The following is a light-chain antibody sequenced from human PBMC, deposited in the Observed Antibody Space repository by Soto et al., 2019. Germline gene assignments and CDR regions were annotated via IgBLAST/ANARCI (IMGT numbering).Light chain of an antibody. V-gene: IGLV2-23*01. CDR3: CSYASSSSYV. J-gene: IGLJ1*01. CDR1: TSDVGGYNL. CDR2: EGT. Sequence: QSVLTQPASVSGSPGQSITISCSGTTSDVGGYNLVSWYQQHTAKAPKLLIYEGTQRPSGVSSRFSGSKSGNTASLTISGLQAKDEADYYCCSYASSSSYVFGTGTKVTVL.